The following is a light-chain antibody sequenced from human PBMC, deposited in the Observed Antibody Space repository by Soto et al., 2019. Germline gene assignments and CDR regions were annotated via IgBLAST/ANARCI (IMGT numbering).Light chain of an antibody. J-gene: IGKJ5*01. CDR1: QSVSSY. Sequence: QPPALRALSLRPIYTTSCRASQSVSSYLAWYQQKPGQAPRLLIYDASNRATGIPARFSGSGSGTDFTLTISSLEPEDFAVYYCQQRSHWPPFGQGTRLEIK. CDR3: QQRSHWPP. V-gene: IGKV3-11*01. CDR2: DAS.